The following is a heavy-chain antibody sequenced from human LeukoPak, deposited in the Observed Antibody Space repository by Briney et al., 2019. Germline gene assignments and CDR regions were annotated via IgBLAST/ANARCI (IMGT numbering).Heavy chain of an antibody. Sequence: GGPLRLSCAASGFTFDAYGMSWVRQAPGKGLEWVSGINWNGGSTGYADSVKGRFTISRDNAKNSMYLQINSLRAEDTALYYCARPHTTVTTSYYYMDVWGKGTTVTVSS. CDR3: ARPHTTVTTSYYYMDV. J-gene: IGHJ6*03. D-gene: IGHD4-17*01. V-gene: IGHV3-20*04. CDR1: GFTFDAYG. CDR2: INWNGGST.